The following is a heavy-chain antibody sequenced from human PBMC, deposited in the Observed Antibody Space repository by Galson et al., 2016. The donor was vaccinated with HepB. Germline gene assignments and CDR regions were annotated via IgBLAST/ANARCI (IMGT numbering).Heavy chain of an antibody. CDR2: INPSGGGT. J-gene: IGHJ4*02. D-gene: IGHD4-17*01. CDR1: RYTFTTYW. V-gene: IGHV1-46*01. CDR3: ARPFYGEYYYFDY. Sequence: SVKVSCKASRYTFTTYWMHWVRQAPGQGLEWVGVINPSGGGTSYAQKFQGRVSMTSDTSTRTVYMQLISLRSEDTAVYYCARPFYGEYYYFDYWGQGTLVIVSS.